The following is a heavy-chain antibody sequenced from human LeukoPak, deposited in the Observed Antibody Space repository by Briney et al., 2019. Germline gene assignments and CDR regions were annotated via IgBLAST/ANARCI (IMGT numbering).Heavy chain of an antibody. J-gene: IGHJ4*02. CDR3: AGGFDSNPDY. CDR1: GGSISSYY. V-gene: IGHV4-59*01. CDR2: IFYSGST. D-gene: IGHD3-16*01. Sequence: PSETLSLTCTVSGGSISSYYWSWIRQSPGKGLEWTGYIFYSGSTNYNPSLKSRVTISIDTSKNHFSLKLSSVTAADTAVYYCAGGFDSNPDYWGQGTLVTVSS.